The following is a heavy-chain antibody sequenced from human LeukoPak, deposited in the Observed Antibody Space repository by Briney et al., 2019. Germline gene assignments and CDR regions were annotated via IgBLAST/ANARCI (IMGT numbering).Heavy chain of an antibody. CDR1: GGSISSYY. V-gene: IGHV4-59*08. CDR2: IYYSGST. Sequence: SETLSLTCTVSGGSISSYYWSWIRQPPGKGLEWIGYIYYSGSTNYNPSLKSRVTISVDMSKNQFSLKLSSVTAADTAVYYCARSGGYSSGWYDPGNYFDYWGQGTLVTVSS. D-gene: IGHD6-19*01. CDR3: ARSGGYSSGWYDPGNYFDY. J-gene: IGHJ4*02.